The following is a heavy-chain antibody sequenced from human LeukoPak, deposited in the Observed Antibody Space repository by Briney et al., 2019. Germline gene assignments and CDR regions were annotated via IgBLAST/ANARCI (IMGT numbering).Heavy chain of an antibody. V-gene: IGHV3-11*01. J-gene: IGHJ6*02. D-gene: IGHD5-18*01. Sequence: GGSLRLSCAASGFTFSDYYMSWIRQAPGKGLEWVSYISSRGGTIYYADSVKGRFTISRDNAKNSLYLQMNSLRAGDTAVYYCARHDTAMATDYGMDVWGQGTTVTVSS. CDR3: ARHDTAMATDYGMDV. CDR2: ISSRGGTI. CDR1: GFTFSDYY.